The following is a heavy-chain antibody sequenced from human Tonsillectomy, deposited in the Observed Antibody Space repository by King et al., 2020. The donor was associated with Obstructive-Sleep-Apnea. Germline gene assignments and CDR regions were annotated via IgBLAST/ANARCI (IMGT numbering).Heavy chain of an antibody. CDR3: AKKFPAPFISSYAILTNPVFEY. CDR2: ISGSGGST. Sequence: VQLVESGGGLVQPGGSLRLSCAASGFTFSSYAMNWVRQAPGKGLEWVSAISGSGGSTYYADSVKGRFTISRDNSKNTLYLQMNSLRAEDTAVYYCAKKFPAPFISSYAILTNPVFEYWGQGTLVTVSS. J-gene: IGHJ4*02. CDR1: GFTFSSYA. V-gene: IGHV3-23*04. D-gene: IGHD3-9*01.